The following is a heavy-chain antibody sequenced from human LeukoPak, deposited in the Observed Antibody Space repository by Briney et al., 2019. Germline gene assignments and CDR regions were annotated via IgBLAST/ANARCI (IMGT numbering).Heavy chain of an antibody. V-gene: IGHV4-34*01. Sequence: SETLSLTCAVYGGSFSGYYWSWIRQPPGKGLEWIGEINHSGSTNYNPSLKSRVTIPVDTSKNQFSLKLSSVTAADTAVYYCARDFLSAGCSSTSCYPDGMDVWGQGTTVTVSS. J-gene: IGHJ6*02. CDR2: INHSGST. CDR1: GGSFSGYY. D-gene: IGHD2-2*01. CDR3: ARDFLSAGCSSTSCYPDGMDV.